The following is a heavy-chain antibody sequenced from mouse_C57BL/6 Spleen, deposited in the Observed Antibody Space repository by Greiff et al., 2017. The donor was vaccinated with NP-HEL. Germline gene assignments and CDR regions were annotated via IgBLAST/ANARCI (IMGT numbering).Heavy chain of an antibody. J-gene: IGHJ1*03. V-gene: IGHV3-6*01. D-gene: IGHD1-1*01. CDR3: AREPYYGSRGFDV. CDR2: ISYDGSN. CDR1: GYSITSGYY. Sequence: VQLQQSGPGLVKPSQSLSLTCSVTGYSITSGYYWNWIRQFPGNKLEWMGYISYDGSNNYNPSLKNRISITRDTSKNQFFLKLNSVTTEDTATYYCAREPYYGSRGFDVWGTGTTVTVSS.